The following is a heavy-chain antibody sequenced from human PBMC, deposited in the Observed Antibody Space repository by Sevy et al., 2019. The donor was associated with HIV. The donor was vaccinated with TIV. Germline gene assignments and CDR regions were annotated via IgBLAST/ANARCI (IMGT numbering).Heavy chain of an antibody. CDR3: ARDGVYYYDGSGYTRGDFDY. V-gene: IGHV3-21*01. Sequence: GGSLRLSCAASGFTFSSYSMNWVRQAPGKGLEWVSSISSSSIYIYYADTVKGRFTISRDNAKKSLYLQMNSLRAEDTAVYYCARDGVYYYDGSGYTRGDFDYWGQGTLVTVSS. CDR1: GFTFSSYS. J-gene: IGHJ4*02. D-gene: IGHD3-22*01. CDR2: ISSSSIYI.